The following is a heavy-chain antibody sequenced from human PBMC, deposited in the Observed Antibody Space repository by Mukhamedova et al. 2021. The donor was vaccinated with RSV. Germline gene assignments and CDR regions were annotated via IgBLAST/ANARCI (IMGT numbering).Heavy chain of an antibody. D-gene: IGHD3-22*01. Sequence: WVRQAPGQGLEWMGWISAYNGNTNYAQKPQGRVTMTTDTSTSTAYMELRSLRSDDTAVYYCARDLYHAYYYDSSGMKGAFDIWGQGT. V-gene: IGHV1-18*01. CDR2: ISAYNGNT. J-gene: IGHJ3*02. CDR3: ARDLYHAYYYDSSGMKGAFDI.